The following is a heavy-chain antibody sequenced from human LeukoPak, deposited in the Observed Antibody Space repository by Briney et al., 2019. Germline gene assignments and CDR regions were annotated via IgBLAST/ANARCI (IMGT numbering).Heavy chain of an antibody. J-gene: IGHJ6*03. CDR3: ARGGQQLVSNYYYYYMDV. CDR1: GGSISSTRYY. Sequence: SSETLSLTCTVSGGSISSTRYYWGWIRQPPGKGLEWIGSIYYSGSTNYNPSLKSRVTISVDTSKNQFSLKLSSVTAADTAVYYCARGGQQLVSNYYYYYMDVWGKGTTVTVSS. CDR2: IYYSGST. D-gene: IGHD6-13*01. V-gene: IGHV4-39*07.